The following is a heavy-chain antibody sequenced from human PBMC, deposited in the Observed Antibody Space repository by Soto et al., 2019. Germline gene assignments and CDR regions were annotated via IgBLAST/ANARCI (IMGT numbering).Heavy chain of an antibody. Sequence: PGGSLRLSCAVSGVPFSTYAITWIRQAPGKGLEWVSAISRSGGRSFFADPVKGRFTISRDNSKKTVFLQMTSLRDEDTALYYCARDRQSTPWYAADYWGQGSLVT. J-gene: IGHJ4*02. CDR2: ISRSGGRS. V-gene: IGHV3-23*01. D-gene: IGHD6-13*01. CDR3: ARDRQSTPWYAADY. CDR1: GVPFSTYA.